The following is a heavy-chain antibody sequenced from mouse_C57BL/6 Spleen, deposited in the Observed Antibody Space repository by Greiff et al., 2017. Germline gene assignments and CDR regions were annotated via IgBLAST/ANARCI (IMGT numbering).Heavy chain of an antibody. CDR2: IWRGGST. CDR3: AKKRNSNYVYAMDY. CDR1: GFSLTSYG. Sequence: QVQLKESGPGLVQPSQSLSITCTVSGFSLTSYGVHWVRQSPGKGLEWLGVIWRGGSTDYNAAFMSRLSITKDNSKSQVFFKMNSLQADDTAIYYCAKKRNSNYVYAMDYWGQGTSVTVSS. D-gene: IGHD2-5*01. V-gene: IGHV2-5*01. J-gene: IGHJ4*01.